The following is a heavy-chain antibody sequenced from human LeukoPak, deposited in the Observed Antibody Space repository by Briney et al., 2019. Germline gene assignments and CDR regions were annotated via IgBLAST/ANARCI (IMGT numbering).Heavy chain of an antibody. CDR1: GFTFSSYS. D-gene: IGHD6-13*01. CDR2: ISSSSSSYI. Sequence: PGGSLRLSCAASGFTFSSYSMNWVRQAPGKGLEWVSSISSSSSSYIYYADSVKGRFTISRDNAKNSLYLQMNSLRAEDTAVYYCARDLVLAAAGGRGYFDYWGQGTLVTVSS. V-gene: IGHV3-21*01. J-gene: IGHJ4*02. CDR3: ARDLVLAAAGGRGYFDY.